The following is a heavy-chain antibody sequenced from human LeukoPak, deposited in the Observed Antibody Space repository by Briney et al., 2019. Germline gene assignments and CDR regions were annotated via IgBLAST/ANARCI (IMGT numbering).Heavy chain of an antibody. J-gene: IGHJ1*01. Sequence: PSQTLSLTCIVSGGSIRSGGYYWNWIRQYPGKGLEWIGYIYYSGSTYYNPSLKSRVTISVDTSKNQFCLNLLSVTAADTGVYYCARNGGGYGVHADYFQDLGRGTVVTGS. CDR3: ARNGGGYGVHADYFQD. V-gene: IGHV4-31*03. CDR2: IYYSGST. CDR1: GGSIRSGGYY. D-gene: IGHD4-17*01.